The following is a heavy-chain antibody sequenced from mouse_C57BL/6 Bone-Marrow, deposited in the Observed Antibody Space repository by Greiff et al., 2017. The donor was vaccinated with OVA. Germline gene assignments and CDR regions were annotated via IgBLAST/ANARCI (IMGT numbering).Heavy chain of an antibody. J-gene: IGHJ1*03. V-gene: IGHV1-26*01. CDR1: GYTFTDYY. Sequence: EVQLQQSGPELAKPGASVKISCKASGYTFTDYYMNWVKQSHGKSLEWIGDINPNNGGTSYNQKFKGKATLTVDKSSSTAYMELRSLTSEDSAVYYCARDGSGYWYFDVWGTGTTVTVSA. CDR3: ARDGSGYWYFDV. CDR2: INPNNGGT. D-gene: IGHD1-1*01.